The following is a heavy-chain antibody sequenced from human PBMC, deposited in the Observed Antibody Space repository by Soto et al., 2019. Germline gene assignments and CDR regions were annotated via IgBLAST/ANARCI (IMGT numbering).Heavy chain of an antibody. CDR3: VTVNLVGAAYYFDY. V-gene: IGHV4-30-4*01. CDR1: GGSISSDDYY. D-gene: IGHD1-26*01. CDR2: VYYSGTT. Sequence: SETLSLTCTVSGGSISSDDYYWSWIRQAPGKGLEWIGYVYYSGTTYSHPSLNSRVSISVDTSENQFSLRLTSVTAADTAVYYCVTVNLVGAAYYFDYWGPGTLVTVSS. J-gene: IGHJ4*02.